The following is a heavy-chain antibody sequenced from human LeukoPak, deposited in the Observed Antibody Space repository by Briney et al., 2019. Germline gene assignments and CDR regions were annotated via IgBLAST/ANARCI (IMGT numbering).Heavy chain of an antibody. Sequence: PGGSLRLSCAASGFTFSSYAMSWVRQAPGKGLEWVSSISASGTGTYYADSVKGRFTISRDNSKNTLYLQMNSLRAEDTAVYYCAKDPSFPYTIFGVVIKGPPFSDFDYWGQGTLVTVSS. CDR1: GFTFSSYA. V-gene: IGHV3-23*01. CDR2: ISASGTGT. D-gene: IGHD3-3*01. J-gene: IGHJ4*02. CDR3: AKDPSFPYTIFGVVIKGPPFSDFDY.